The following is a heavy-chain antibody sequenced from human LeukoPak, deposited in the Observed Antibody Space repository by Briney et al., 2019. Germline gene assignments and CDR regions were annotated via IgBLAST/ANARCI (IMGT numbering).Heavy chain of an antibody. CDR2: MHYSGST. V-gene: IGHV4-31*03. CDR1: GGSISSGGFY. J-gene: IGHJ4*02. CDR3: ARDQYGDPAEPAY. D-gene: IGHD4-17*01. Sequence: SETLSLTCTVSGGSISSGGFYWSWIRQHPGKGLEWIGYMHYSGSTYYNPSLKSRVTISVGTSKNQFSLKLSSVTAADTAVYYCARDQYGDPAEPAYWGQGTLVTVSS.